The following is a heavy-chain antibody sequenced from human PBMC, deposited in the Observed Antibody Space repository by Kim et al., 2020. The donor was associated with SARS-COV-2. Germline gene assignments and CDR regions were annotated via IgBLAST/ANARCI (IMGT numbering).Heavy chain of an antibody. V-gene: IGHV1-46*01. D-gene: IGHD2-2*01. J-gene: IGHJ4*02. Sequence: ASVKVSCKASGYTFTSYYMHWVRQAPGQGLEWMGIINPSGGSTSYAQKFQGRVTMTRDTSTSTVYMELSSLRSEDTAVYYCARSGQPPNCSSTSCRFDYWGQGTLVTVSS. CDR1: GYTFTSYY. CDR2: INPSGGST. CDR3: ARSGQPPNCSSTSCRFDY.